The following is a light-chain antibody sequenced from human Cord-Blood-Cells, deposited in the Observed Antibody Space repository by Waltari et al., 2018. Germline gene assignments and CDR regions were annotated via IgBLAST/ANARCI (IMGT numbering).Light chain of an antibody. CDR3: QQRSNWPRT. J-gene: IGKJ2*01. CDR1: QRVSSY. CDR2: DAS. V-gene: IGKV3-11*01. Sequence: EIVLTQSPATLSLSPGERATLSCSASQRVSSYLAWYQQKPGQAPRLLIYDASNRATGIPARFSGSGSGTDFTLTISSLEPEDFAVYYCQQRSNWPRTFGQGTKLEIK.